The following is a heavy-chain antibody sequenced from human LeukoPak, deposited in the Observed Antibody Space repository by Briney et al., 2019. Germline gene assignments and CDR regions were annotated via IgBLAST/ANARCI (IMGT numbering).Heavy chain of an antibody. V-gene: IGHV3-11*01. J-gene: IGHJ4*02. Sequence: KPGGSLRLSCAASGFTFSDYYMSWIRQAPGKGLEWVSYISGCGNTIYYADSVKGRFTISRDNAKNSLYLQMNSLRAEDTAVYFCARVKYYYDSSGYYEYYFDYWGQGTLVTVSS. CDR1: GFTFSDYY. D-gene: IGHD3-22*01. CDR2: ISGCGNTI. CDR3: ARVKYYYDSSGYYEYYFDY.